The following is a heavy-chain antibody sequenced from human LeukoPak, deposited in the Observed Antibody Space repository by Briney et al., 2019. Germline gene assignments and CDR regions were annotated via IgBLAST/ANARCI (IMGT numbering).Heavy chain of an antibody. CDR1: GFTFSSYE. D-gene: IGHD1-26*01. Sequence: GGSLRLSCAAPGFTFSSYEMNWVRQAPGKGLEWVSIIYSGGSTFYADSVKGRFTISRDNSKNTLYLQMNSLRAEDTAVYYCARGGSYLSAFDIWGQGTMVTVSS. V-gene: IGHV3-53*01. J-gene: IGHJ3*02. CDR2: IYSGGST. CDR3: ARGGSYLSAFDI.